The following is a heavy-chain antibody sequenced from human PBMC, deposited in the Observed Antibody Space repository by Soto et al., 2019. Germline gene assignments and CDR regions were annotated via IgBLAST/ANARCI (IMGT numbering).Heavy chain of an antibody. D-gene: IGHD2-2*01. CDR1: GFTFSSHW. J-gene: IGHJ4*02. Sequence: VGSLRLSCAASGFTFSSHWMNWVRQAPGKGLVWVSRISGDGRTTSHADSVKGRFTISRDNPMNTLYLQMNSLRAEDTAVYYCARGVPNCSSSSCYFDFWGQGILVTVSS. CDR3: ARGVPNCSSSSCYFDF. CDR2: ISGDGRTT. V-gene: IGHV3-74*01.